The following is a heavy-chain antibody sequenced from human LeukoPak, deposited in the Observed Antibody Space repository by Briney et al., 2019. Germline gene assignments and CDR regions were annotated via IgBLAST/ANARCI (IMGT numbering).Heavy chain of an antibody. Sequence: HGESLKISCKGSGYTFTSYWIAWVRQMPGKGLECMGIIYPGDSDTRYSPSFQGQVTISADKSISTAYLQWSSLKASDTAMYYCARHKLYPTYYYDSSGYYLDYWGQGTLVTVSS. J-gene: IGHJ4*02. CDR1: GYTFTSYW. CDR2: IYPGDSDT. V-gene: IGHV5-51*01. D-gene: IGHD3-22*01. CDR3: ARHKLYPTYYYDSSGYYLDY.